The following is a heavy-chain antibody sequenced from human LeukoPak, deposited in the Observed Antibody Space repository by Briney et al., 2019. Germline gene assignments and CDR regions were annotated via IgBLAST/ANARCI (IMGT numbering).Heavy chain of an antibody. J-gene: IGHJ4*02. V-gene: IGHV1-2*02. CDR3: ARLRRRTYYYDSSGYYYFDY. CDR1: GYTFTGYY. Sequence: GASVKVSCKASGYTFTGYYMHWVRQAPGQGLEWMGWVNPNSGGTNYAQRFQGRVTMTRDTSISTAYMELSRLRSDDTAVYYCARLRRRTYYYDSSGYYYFDYWGQGTLVTVSS. CDR2: VNPNSGGT. D-gene: IGHD3-22*01.